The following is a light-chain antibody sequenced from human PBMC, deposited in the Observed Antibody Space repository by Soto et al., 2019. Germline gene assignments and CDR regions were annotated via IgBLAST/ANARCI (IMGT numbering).Light chain of an antibody. V-gene: IGKV1-27*01. CDR2: AAS. Sequence: DIQMTQSPSSLSASVGDRVTITCRASQGITNYLAWYQQKAGKVPKLLIYAASTLQSGVPSRFRGRGSGPDFYLTISSLQTEDVATYYCQKYNSAPWTFGQGTKVEVK. CDR3: QKYNSAPWT. CDR1: QGITNY. J-gene: IGKJ1*01.